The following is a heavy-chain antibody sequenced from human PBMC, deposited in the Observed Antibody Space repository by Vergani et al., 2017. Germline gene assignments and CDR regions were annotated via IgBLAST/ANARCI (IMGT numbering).Heavy chain of an antibody. CDR3: ARANRYXYGRASYYYYYMDV. D-gene: IGHD5-18*01. Sequence: QVQLQESGPGLVKPSQTLSLTCTVSGGSISSGSYYWSWIRQPAGKGLEWIGRIYTSGSTNYNPSLKSRVTMSVDTSKNQFSLKLSSVTAADTAVYYCARANRYXYGRASYYYYYMDVWGKGTTVTVSS. V-gene: IGHV4-61*02. J-gene: IGHJ6*03. CDR2: IYTSGST. CDR1: GGSISSGSYY.